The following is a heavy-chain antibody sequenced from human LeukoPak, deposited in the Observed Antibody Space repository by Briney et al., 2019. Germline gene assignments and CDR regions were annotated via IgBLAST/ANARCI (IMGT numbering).Heavy chain of an antibody. D-gene: IGHD1-26*01. CDR2: ISGGGGST. CDR3: AKGGKWDVTPFDY. CDR1: GFTFSDYY. Sequence: GGSLRLSCAASGFTFSDYYMSWIRQAPGKGLEWVSTISGGGGSTYYADSVKGRFTISRDNSKNTLYLQVNSLRAEDTAVYYCAKGGKWDVTPFDYWGQGTLVTVSS. V-gene: IGHV3-23*01. J-gene: IGHJ4*02.